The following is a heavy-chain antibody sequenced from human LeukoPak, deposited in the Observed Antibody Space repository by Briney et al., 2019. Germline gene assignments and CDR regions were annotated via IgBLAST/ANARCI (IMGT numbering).Heavy chain of an antibody. CDR3: ALHGSHYYDSSGTFDY. V-gene: IGHV3-53*01. D-gene: IGHD3-22*01. CDR2: IYSGGST. J-gene: IGHJ4*02. CDR1: GFTVSSNY. Sequence: PGGSLRLSCAVSGFTVSSNYMGWVRQAPGKGLEWVSVIYSGGSTYYADSVKGRFTISRDNSKNTLYLQMNSLRAEDTAVYYCALHGSHYYDSSGTFDYWGQGTLVTVSS.